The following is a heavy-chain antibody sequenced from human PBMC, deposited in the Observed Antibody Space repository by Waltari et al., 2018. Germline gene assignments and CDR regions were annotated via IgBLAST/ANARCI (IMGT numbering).Heavy chain of an antibody. D-gene: IGHD6-6*01. J-gene: IGHJ4*02. CDR2: IYSTGPT. Sequence: QVQLQESGPGLVKPSETLSLTCSVSNGSIHSYFWSWIRQPPGKGLELIGYIYSTGPTDDNPSLGSRVTISGDTSKNQFSLRLSSVTAADTAVYYCARHGGVAALYYFDYWGQGTLVTVSS. CDR3: ARHGGVAALYYFDY. CDR1: NGSIHSYF. V-gene: IGHV4-59*08.